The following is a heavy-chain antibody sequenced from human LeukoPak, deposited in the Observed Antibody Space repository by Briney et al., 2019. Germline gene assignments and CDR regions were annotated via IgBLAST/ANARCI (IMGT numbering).Heavy chain of an antibody. CDR2: IASDGSST. CDR1: GFTFNRFG. Sequence: PGGSLRLSCATSGFTFNRFGMNWVRQAPGKGLVWVSRIASDGSSTTYADSVKGRFSISRDNAKNTLYLQMNSLRVEDTAVYYCARGRPHGNDYWGQGTLVTVSS. CDR3: ARGRPHGNDY. D-gene: IGHD4-23*01. V-gene: IGHV3-74*01. J-gene: IGHJ4*02.